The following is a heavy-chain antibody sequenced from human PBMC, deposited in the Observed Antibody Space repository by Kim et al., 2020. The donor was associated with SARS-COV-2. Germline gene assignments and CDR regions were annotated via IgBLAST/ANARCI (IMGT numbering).Heavy chain of an antibody. CDR1: GFVFSDDW. V-gene: IGHV3-74*01. CDR3: ARDGSYNCDS. Sequence: GGSLRLSCAASGFVFSDDWMHWVRQAPGKGLMWVARIRSDGITDYSDYVKGRFTISRDNAKNKVVLQIDGLMDEDEAVYYCARDGSYNCDSWGQGTLV. J-gene: IGHJ1*01. CDR2: IRSDGIT. D-gene: IGHD1-26*01.